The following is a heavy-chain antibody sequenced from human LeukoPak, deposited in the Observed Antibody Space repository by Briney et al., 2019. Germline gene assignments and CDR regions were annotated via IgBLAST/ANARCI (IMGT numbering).Heavy chain of an antibody. CDR1: GGPIIRKNFL. CDR2: LYNRGSS. V-gene: IGHV4-39*07. CDR3: ARYSGADSSPQLNWFDP. D-gene: IGHD6-6*01. Sequence: PSETLSLTYTVSGGPIIRKNFLWGWIRQPPGKGLEWIGNLYNRGSSYSDSSLKSRVTISIDTSKNQFSLSLSSVTAADTAVYYCARYSGADSSPQLNWFDPWGQGTLVTVSS. J-gene: IGHJ5*02.